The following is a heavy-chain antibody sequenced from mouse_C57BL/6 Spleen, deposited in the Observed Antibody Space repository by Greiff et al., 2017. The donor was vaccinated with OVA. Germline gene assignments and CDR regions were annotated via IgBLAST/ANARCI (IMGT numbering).Heavy chain of an antibody. Sequence: VKVVESGPELVKPGASVKISCKASGYAFSSSWMNWVKQRPGKGLEWIGRIYPGDGDTNYNGKFKGKATLTADKSSSTAYMQLSSLTSEDSAVYFCAREATTVVAHFDYWGQGTTLTVSS. J-gene: IGHJ2*01. CDR1: GYAFSSSW. D-gene: IGHD1-1*01. CDR2: IYPGDGDT. CDR3: AREATTVVAHFDY. V-gene: IGHV1-82*01.